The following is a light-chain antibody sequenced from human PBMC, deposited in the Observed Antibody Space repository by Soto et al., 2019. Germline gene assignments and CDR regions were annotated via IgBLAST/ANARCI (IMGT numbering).Light chain of an antibody. CDR3: QQYGSSPYS. J-gene: IGKJ2*03. V-gene: IGKV3-20*01. CDR2: GAS. Sequence: EIVLTQSPGTLSLSPGERATLSFRASQSVSSSYLAWYQQKPGQAPRLLIYGASSRATGIPDKFSGSGSGTNATLPIRGLAPEDFAVYYCQQYGSSPYSFGQGPKLEIK. CDR1: QSVSSSY.